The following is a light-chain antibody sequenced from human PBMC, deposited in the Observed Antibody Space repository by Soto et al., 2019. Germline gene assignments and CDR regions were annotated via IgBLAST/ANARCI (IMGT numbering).Light chain of an antibody. CDR2: GAS. CDR1: QSVSSSS. Sequence: EIVLTQSPGTLSLSPGERATLSCRASQSVSSSSLAWYQQKAGQAPRLLIYGASSRATGIPDRFSGSGSGTDFTLTISRLEPEDFAVYFCQQYGSSYTFGQGTNLEIQ. V-gene: IGKV3-20*01. J-gene: IGKJ2*01. CDR3: QQYGSSYT.